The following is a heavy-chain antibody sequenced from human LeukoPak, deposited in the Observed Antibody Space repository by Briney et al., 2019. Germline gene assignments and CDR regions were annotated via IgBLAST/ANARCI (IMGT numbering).Heavy chain of an antibody. Sequence: ASVKVSCKASGGTFSSYAISWVRQAPGQGLEWMGGIIPIFGTANYAQKFQGRVTITADKSTSTAYMELSSLRSEDTAVYYCARGRYSYGAPDDYWGQGTLVAVSS. CDR2: IIPIFGTA. J-gene: IGHJ4*02. CDR1: GGTFSSYA. CDR3: ARGRYSYGAPDDY. D-gene: IGHD5-18*01. V-gene: IGHV1-69*06.